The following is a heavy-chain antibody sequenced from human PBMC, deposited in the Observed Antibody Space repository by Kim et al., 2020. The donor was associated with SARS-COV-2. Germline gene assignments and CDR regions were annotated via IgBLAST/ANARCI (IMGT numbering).Heavy chain of an antibody. CDR3: ARDVWLATYWYSDL. CDR1: GFTFSSYG. CDR2: ISYDGSNT. Sequence: GGSLRLSCAASGFTFSSYGMHWVRQAPGKGLEWVAVISYDGSNTYYADSVKGRFTISRDNSKNTLYLQMNSLRAEDTAVYYCARDVWLATYWYSDLWGRGTLVTVSS. D-gene: IGHD6-19*01. V-gene: IGHV3-33*05. J-gene: IGHJ2*01.